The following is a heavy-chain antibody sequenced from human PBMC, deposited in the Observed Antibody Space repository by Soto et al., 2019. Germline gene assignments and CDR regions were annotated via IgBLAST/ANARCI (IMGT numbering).Heavy chain of an antibody. V-gene: IGHV4-59*01. J-gene: IGHJ6*02. D-gene: IGHD3-10*01. CDR1: GGSISSYY. CDR3: ARDRSAPPSLWFGELFPRSDYYGMDV. CDR2: IYYSGST. Sequence: SETLSLTFTVSGGSISSYYWSWIRQPPGKGLEWIGYIYYSGSTNYNPSLKSRVTISVDTSKNQFSLKLSSVTAADTAVYYCARDRSAPPSLWFGELFPRSDYYGMDVWGQGTTVTVSS.